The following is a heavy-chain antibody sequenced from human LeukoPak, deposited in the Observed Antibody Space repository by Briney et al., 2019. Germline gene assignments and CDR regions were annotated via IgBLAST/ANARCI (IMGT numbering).Heavy chain of an antibody. V-gene: IGHV4-59*01. CDR1: GGSISNYY. CDR3: ARVGAGSYYNLDY. J-gene: IGHJ4*02. Sequence: PSETLSPSCTVSGGSISNYYWSWIRQPPGKGLEWVAYIYYGGSTKYNPSLKSRVSISIDTSENQFSQRLSSVTAADTAVYYCARVGAGSYYNLDYWGQGTLVTVSS. CDR2: IYYGGST. D-gene: IGHD3-10*01.